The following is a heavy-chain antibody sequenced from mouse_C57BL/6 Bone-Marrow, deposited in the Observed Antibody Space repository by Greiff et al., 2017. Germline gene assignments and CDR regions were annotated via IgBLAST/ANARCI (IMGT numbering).Heavy chain of an antibody. Sequence: VQLQQSGPELVKPGASVKISCKASGYSFTSYYIHWVKQRPGQGLEWIGWIYPGSGNTKYNEKFKGKATLTADTSSSTAYMQRSSLTSEDSAVYYCARGGYDYPYFDYWGQGTTLTVSS. D-gene: IGHD2-4*01. J-gene: IGHJ2*01. CDR3: ARGGYDYPYFDY. V-gene: IGHV1-66*01. CDR1: GYSFTSYY. CDR2: IYPGSGNT.